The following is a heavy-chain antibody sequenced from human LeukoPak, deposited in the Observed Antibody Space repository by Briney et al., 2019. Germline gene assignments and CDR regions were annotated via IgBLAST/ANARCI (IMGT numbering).Heavy chain of an antibody. CDR1: GGSISSYY. J-gene: IGHJ6*03. V-gene: IGHV4-59*01. CDR3: ARDAPHENEINYSYTDV. CDR2: IYYSGST. D-gene: IGHD1-1*01. Sequence: SETLSLTCTVSGGSISSYYWSWIRQPPGKGLEWIGYIYYSGSTNYNPSLKSRVTISVDTSKNQFSLKLSSVTAADTAVYYCARDAPHENEINYSYTDVWGKGTTVTVSS.